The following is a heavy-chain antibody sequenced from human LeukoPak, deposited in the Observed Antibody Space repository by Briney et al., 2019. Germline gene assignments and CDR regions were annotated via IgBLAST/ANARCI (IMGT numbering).Heavy chain of an antibody. J-gene: IGHJ4*02. CDR3: ARRGGGDSVNY. V-gene: IGHV4-59*08. Sequence: SETLSLTCTVSGGSISSYYWTWIRQPPGKGLGWIGYIYYSVSTSYNPSLKSRVTMSVDTSKNQFSLKLRSVTAADTAVYFCARRGGGDSVNYWGQGPLVIVSS. D-gene: IGHD2-21*02. CDR1: GGSISSYY. CDR2: IYYSVST.